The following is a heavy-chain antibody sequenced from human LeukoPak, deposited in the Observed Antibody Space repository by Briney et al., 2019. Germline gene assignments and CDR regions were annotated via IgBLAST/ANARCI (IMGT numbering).Heavy chain of an antibody. J-gene: IGHJ6*02. D-gene: IGHD2-2*01. CDR3: ARDYCNSTSCYGMDV. V-gene: IGHV3-30-3*01. Sequence: WGSLRLSCAASGFTFSSYAMHWVRQAPGKGLEWVAVISYDGSNKYYADSVKGRFTISRDNSKNTLYLQMNSLRAEDTAVYYCARDYCNSTSCYGMDVWGQGTTVTVSS. CDR1: GFTFSSYA. CDR2: ISYDGSNK.